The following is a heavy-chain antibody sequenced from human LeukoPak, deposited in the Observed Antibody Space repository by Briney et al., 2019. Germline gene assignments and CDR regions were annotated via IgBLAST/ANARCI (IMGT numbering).Heavy chain of an antibody. D-gene: IGHD3-22*01. CDR3: AKDSPHYYDSSGYYQK. V-gene: IGHV3-23*01. CDR2: ISGSGGST. CDR1: GFTFSSYA. J-gene: IGHJ4*02. Sequence: GGSLRLSCAASGFTFSSYAMSWVRQAPGKGLEWVSAISGSGGSTYYADSVKGRFTISRDNSKNTLYLQMNSLRAEDTAVYYCAKDSPHYYDSSGYYQKWGQGTLVTVSS.